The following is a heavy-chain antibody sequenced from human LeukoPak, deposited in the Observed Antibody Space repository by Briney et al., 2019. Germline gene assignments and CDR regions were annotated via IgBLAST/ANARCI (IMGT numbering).Heavy chain of an antibody. V-gene: IGHV3-74*01. D-gene: IGHD6-13*01. J-gene: IGHJ5*02. CDR2: INSDGSST. CDR1: GFTFSSYW. Sequence: GGSLRLSCAASGFTFSSYWMHWVRQAPGEGLVWVSRINSDGSSTSYADSVKGRFTISRDNSKNTLYLQVNSLSTEDTAVYYCAKDFLKQQLRGWFGPWGQGTLVAVSS. CDR3: AKDFLKQQLRGWFGP.